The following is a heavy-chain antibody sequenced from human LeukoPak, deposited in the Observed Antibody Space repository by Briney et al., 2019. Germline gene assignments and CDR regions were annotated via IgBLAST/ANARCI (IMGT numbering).Heavy chain of an antibody. CDR2: ISTSGST. CDR3: ARVRYSDSSVLTRKRSYYFDY. J-gene: IGHJ4*02. CDR1: GGSISSYY. V-gene: IGHV4-4*07. D-gene: IGHD3-22*01. Sequence: SETLSLTCTVSGGSISSYYWSWIRQPAGKGLESIGHISTSGSTNYNPSLKSRVTMSVDTSKNQFSLKLGSVTAADTAVYYCARVRYSDSSVLTRKRSYYFDYWGQGTLVTVSS.